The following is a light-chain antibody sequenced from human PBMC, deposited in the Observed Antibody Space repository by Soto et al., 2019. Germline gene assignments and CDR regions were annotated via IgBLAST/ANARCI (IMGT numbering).Light chain of an antibody. V-gene: IGLV2-14*03. J-gene: IGLJ2*01. CDR1: SSDVGGYNY. CDR3: SSYTSISTLVV. CDR2: DVN. Sequence: QSALTQPASVSGSPGQSITISCTGTSSDVGGYNYVSWYQQHPGKAPKLIIYDVNNRPLGVSNHFSGSKSGNTASLTISGLQAEDEADYYCSSYTSISTLVVFGGGTKLTVL.